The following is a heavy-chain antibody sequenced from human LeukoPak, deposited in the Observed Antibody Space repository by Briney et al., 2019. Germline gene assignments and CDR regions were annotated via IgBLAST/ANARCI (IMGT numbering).Heavy chain of an antibody. J-gene: IGHJ4*02. CDR2: IYYSGST. Sequence: SETLSLTCTVSGGSTSSGDYYWSWIRQPPGKGLEWIGYIYYSGSTYYNPSLQSRVTISVDTSKNQFSLKLSSVTAADTAVYYCARGRILGAIAYWGQGTLVTVSS. D-gene: IGHD1-26*01. CDR3: ARGRILGAIAY. CDR1: GGSTSSGDYY. V-gene: IGHV4-30-4*01.